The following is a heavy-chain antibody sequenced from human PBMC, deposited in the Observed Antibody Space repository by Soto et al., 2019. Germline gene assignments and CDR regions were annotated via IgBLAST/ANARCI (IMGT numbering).Heavy chain of an antibody. CDR2: ISAYNGDT. CDR1: GYTFTSYA. Sequence: VSVKVSCKASGYTFTSYAISWVRQAPGQGLEWMSWISAYNGDTNYAQKVQGRVTMTTDTSTSTAFMELRSLRFDDTAVYYCVRDPDGHIDFDYWGQGTLVTVSS. J-gene: IGHJ4*02. CDR3: VRDPDGHIDFDY. V-gene: IGHV1-18*01.